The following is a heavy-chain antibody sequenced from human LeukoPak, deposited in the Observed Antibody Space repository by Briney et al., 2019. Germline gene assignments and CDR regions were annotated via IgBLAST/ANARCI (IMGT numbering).Heavy chain of an antibody. CDR1: GGSISSSSYY. D-gene: IGHD3-3*01. Sequence: SETLSLTCTVSGGSISSSSYYWGWIRQPPGKGLEWVGTIHYSGSTHYNPSLKSRVTISVDTSNNQFSLKLSSVTAADTAVYYCARWSGFLYNWFDPWGQGTLVTVSS. J-gene: IGHJ5*02. CDR2: IHYSGST. V-gene: IGHV4-39*01. CDR3: ARWSGFLYNWFDP.